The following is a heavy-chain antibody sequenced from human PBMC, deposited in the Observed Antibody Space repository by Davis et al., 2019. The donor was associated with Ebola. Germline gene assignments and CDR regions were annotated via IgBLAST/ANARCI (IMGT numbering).Heavy chain of an antibody. CDR2: ISGSGGST. J-gene: IGHJ4*02. V-gene: IGHV3-23*01. Sequence: PGGSLRLSCAASGFTFSSYAMSWVRQAPGKGLEWVSAISGSGGSTYYADSVKGRFTISRDNSKNTLYLQMNSLRAEDTAVYYCATTQYQLLYLLGDFDYWGQGTLVTVSS. CDR1: GFTFSSYA. CDR3: ATTQYQLLYLLGDFDY. D-gene: IGHD2-2*02.